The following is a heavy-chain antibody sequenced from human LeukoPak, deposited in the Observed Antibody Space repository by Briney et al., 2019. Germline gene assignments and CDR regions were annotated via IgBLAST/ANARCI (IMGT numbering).Heavy chain of an antibody. Sequence: GGSLRLSCAASGFTFSGYAMSWVRQAPGKGLEWVSVITGSGGNTYYADSVRGRFTISRDNSKNTLYLRMNSLRAEDTAIYYCARHLIYSYIPFDNWGQGTLVTVSS. CDR1: GFTFSGYA. CDR2: ITGSGGNT. CDR3: ARHLIYSYIPFDN. J-gene: IGHJ4*02. D-gene: IGHD3-16*02. V-gene: IGHV3-23*01.